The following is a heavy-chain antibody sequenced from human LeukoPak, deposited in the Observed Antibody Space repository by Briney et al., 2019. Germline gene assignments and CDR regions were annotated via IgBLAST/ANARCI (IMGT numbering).Heavy chain of an antibody. CDR1: GFTFSVYA. Sequence: GGSLRLSCAASGFTFSVYAMTWVRQAPGKGLEWVSTISSSGGSTYYADSVKGRFTISRDNSKNTLYVQMNSLRAKDTAVYYCAKLTNLAAPFDYWGRGTLVTVSS. J-gene: IGHJ4*02. CDR2: ISSSGGST. D-gene: IGHD6-6*01. CDR3: AKLTNLAAPFDY. V-gene: IGHV3-23*01.